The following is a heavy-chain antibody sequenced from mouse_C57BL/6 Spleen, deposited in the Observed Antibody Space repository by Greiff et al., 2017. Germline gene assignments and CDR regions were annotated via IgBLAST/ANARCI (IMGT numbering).Heavy chain of an antibody. V-gene: IGHV5-17*01. CDR3: ARQGNYYAMDY. Sequence: EVQGVESGGGLVKPGGSPKLSCAASGFTFSDYGMHWVRQAPEKGLEWVAYISSGSSTIYYADTVKGRITISRDNAKNTLFLQMTSLRSEDTAMYYCARQGNYYAMDYWGQGTSVTVSS. CDR1: GFTFSDYG. J-gene: IGHJ4*01. D-gene: IGHD2-1*01. CDR2: ISSGSSTI.